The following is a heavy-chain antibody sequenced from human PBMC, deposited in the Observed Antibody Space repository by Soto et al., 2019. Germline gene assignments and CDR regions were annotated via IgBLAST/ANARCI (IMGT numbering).Heavy chain of an antibody. Sequence: QVQLVQSGAEVKKPGASVKVSCKASGYNFMRYGFTWVRQAPGQGLEWMGWINVDNGETKYPQKIQGRVTMTTDTSTSTVYMELSSLTSADTAVYYCSRWMSGGYSDWFDPWGHGTLVTVSS. CDR1: GYNFMRYG. CDR2: INVDNGET. CDR3: SRWMSGGYSDWFDP. D-gene: IGHD1-26*01. J-gene: IGHJ5*02. V-gene: IGHV1-18*04.